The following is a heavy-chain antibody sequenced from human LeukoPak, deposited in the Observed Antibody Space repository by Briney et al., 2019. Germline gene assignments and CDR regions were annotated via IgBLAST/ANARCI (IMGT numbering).Heavy chain of an antibody. CDR3: ATVLSAYGSYFDY. Sequence: PGGSLRLSCAASGFTFSSCWMHWVRQAPGKGLVWVSRINNDGTSTSYADSVMGRFTVSRDNAKNTLYLQMNSLRAEDTSVYYCATVLSAYGSYFDYWGQGTLVTVSS. V-gene: IGHV3-74*01. CDR2: INNDGTST. CDR1: GFTFSSCW. D-gene: IGHD5-12*01. J-gene: IGHJ4*02.